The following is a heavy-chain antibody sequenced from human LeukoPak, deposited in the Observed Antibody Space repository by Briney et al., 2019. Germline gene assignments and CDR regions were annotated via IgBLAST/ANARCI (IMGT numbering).Heavy chain of an antibody. V-gene: IGHV1-69*04. Sequence: SVKVSCKASGGTFSSYAISWVRQAPGQGREWMGRIIPILGIANYAQKFQGRVTITADKSTSTAYMELSSLRSEDTAVYYCARSDSYTWFDPWGQGTLVTVSS. CDR2: IIPILGIA. J-gene: IGHJ5*02. D-gene: IGHD2-15*01. CDR3: ARSDSYTWFDP. CDR1: GGTFSSYA.